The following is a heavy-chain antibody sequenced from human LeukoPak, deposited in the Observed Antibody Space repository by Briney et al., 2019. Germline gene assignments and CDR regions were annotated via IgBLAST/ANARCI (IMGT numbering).Heavy chain of an antibody. CDR2: IYNGRNT. Sequence: SETRPPTCTVSGVSIDTDYAGWVRQAPGKGLEFIGFIYNGRNTHYNPSLKSRATSSVDTSNNHFSLRLTSVPAPDPAMYYCAAGPWELDFWGQGTLVTVSS. V-gene: IGHV4-4*09. CDR3: AAGPWELDF. CDR1: GVSIDTDY. J-gene: IGHJ4*02. D-gene: IGHD1-26*01.